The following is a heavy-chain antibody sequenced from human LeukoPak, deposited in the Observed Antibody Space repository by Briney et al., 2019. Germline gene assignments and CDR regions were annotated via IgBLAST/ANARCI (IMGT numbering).Heavy chain of an antibody. CDR3: ARGDFISSRDYLSFFDY. CDR2: ISPHNGNA. D-gene: IGHD3-16*01. J-gene: IGHJ4*01. V-gene: IGHV1-18*01. Sequence: GASVKVSCKASGYNFFTYGITWVRQAPGQGLEWMGWISPHNGNANYAQKFQDRVIMTTDTSTNTAFMEVRSLRSDDTAMYYCARGDFISSRDYLSFFDYWGQGSLVTVSS. CDR1: GYNFFTYG.